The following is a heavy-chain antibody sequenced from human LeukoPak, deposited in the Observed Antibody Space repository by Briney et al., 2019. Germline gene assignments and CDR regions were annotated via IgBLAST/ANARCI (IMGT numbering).Heavy chain of an antibody. J-gene: IGHJ4*02. CDR2: IYYSGST. CDR1: GASISSGDYY. Sequence: SQTLSLTCTVSGASISSGDYYWSWIRQPPGKGLEWIGYIYYSGSTYYNPSLKSRVTISVDTSKNQFSLKLSSVTAADTAVYYCARSAVTSLYYFDYWGQGTLVTVSS. V-gene: IGHV4-30-4*01. CDR3: ARSAVTSLYYFDY. D-gene: IGHD4-17*01.